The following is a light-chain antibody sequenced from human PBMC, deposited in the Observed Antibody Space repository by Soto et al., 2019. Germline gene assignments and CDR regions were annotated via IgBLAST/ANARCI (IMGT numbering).Light chain of an antibody. Sequence: QSVLTQPPSVSEAPRQRVTISCSGSQSNIGNNAVSWYQQLPGKAPKLLIYYDDLLPSGVSDRFSGSKSGTSASLAISGLQSEDEADYYCAAWDDNLNGRVFDGGTKLTVL. CDR3: AAWDDNLNGRV. CDR2: YDD. V-gene: IGLV1-36*01. CDR1: QSNIGNNA. J-gene: IGLJ3*02.